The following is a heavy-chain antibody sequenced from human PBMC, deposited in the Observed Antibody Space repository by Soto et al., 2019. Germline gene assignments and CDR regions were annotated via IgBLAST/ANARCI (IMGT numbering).Heavy chain of an antibody. CDR2: IKSKTDGGTT. CDR3: TTVPVVVPAAMTGY. V-gene: IGHV3-15*01. Sequence: EVQLVESGGGLVKPGGSLRLSCAASGFTFSNAWMSWVRQAPGKGLEWVGRIKSKTDGGTTDYAAPVKGRCTISRDDSKNTLYLQMNSLKTEDTAVYYCTTVPVVVPAAMTGYWGQGTLVTVSS. D-gene: IGHD2-2*01. J-gene: IGHJ4*02. CDR1: GFTFSNAW.